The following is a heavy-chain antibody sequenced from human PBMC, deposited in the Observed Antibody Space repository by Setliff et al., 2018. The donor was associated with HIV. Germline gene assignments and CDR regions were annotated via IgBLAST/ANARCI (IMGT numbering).Heavy chain of an antibody. D-gene: IGHD3-10*01. CDR1: GGSFNDYY. V-gene: IGHV4-34*01. J-gene: IGHJ4*02. CDR3: ARGLNYYGSGSYLPLGY. Sequence: KPSETLSLPCAAYGGSFNDYYWTWIRQPPGKGLEWIGEIDHSGSTKYHASRKSRVTISKDTSKNQISLKLSSVTAADTAVYYCARGLNYYGSGSYLPLGYWGQGTLVTVSS. CDR2: IDHSGST.